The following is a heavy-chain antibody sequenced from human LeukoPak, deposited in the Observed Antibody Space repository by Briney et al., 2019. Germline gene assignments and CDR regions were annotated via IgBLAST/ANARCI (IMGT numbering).Heavy chain of an antibody. CDR1: GFSFSSYW. CDR2: IKQDGSEN. V-gene: IGHV3-7*01. CDR3: ARDCSSTSCYRGGFDP. Sequence: GGSLRLSCAASGFSFSSYWMSWVRQAPGKGLEWVASIKQDGSENYYVDSVKGRFTISRDNAKNSLYLQMNSLRAEDTAVYYCARDCSSTSCYRGGFDPWGQGTLVTVSS. D-gene: IGHD2-2*02. J-gene: IGHJ5*02.